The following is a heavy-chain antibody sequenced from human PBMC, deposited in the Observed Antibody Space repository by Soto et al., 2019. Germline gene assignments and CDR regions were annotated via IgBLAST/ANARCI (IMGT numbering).Heavy chain of an antibody. CDR3: ARGYGDELFFDY. V-gene: IGHV4-59*01. J-gene: IGHJ4*02. CDR1: GGSISSYY. CDR2: IYYSGST. Sequence: SETLSLTCTVSGGSISSYYWSWIRQPPGKGLEWIGYIYYSGSTNYNPSLKSRVTISVDTSKNQFSLKLSSVTAADTAVYYCARGYGDELFFDYWGQGTLVTDSS. D-gene: IGHD4-17*01.